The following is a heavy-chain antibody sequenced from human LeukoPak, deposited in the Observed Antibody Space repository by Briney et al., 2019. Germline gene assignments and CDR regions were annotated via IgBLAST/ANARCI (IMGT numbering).Heavy chain of an antibody. CDR1: GDSISNYY. Sequence: SETLSLTCTVSGDSISNYYWSWMRQPPGKGLEWIGNIHYSGSTEYNPSLKSRVPIPVHTSKTQFSLELRAVTAADTAVYYCHREGEGYWGQGALVTVSS. J-gene: IGHJ4*02. V-gene: IGHV4-59*08. CDR2: IHYSGST. CDR3: HREGEGY.